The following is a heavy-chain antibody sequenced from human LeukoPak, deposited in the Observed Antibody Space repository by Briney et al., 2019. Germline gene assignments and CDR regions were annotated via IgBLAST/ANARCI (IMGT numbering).Heavy chain of an antibody. CDR2: LSYDGSNK. CDR3: ARDLSRSRPDCSGGSCYSVY. J-gene: IGHJ4*02. Sequence: GGALRLSCAASGFTFSSYAMHGVRQAPRKGLEGVAVLSYDGSNKYYADSVKGRFTISRDNSKNTLYLQMNSLRAEDTAVYYCARDLSRSRPDCSGGSCYSVYWGQGTLVTVSS. CDR1: GFTFSSYA. D-gene: IGHD2-15*01. V-gene: IGHV3-30*04.